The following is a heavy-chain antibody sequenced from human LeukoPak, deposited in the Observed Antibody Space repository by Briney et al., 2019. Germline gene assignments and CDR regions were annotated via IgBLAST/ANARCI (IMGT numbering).Heavy chain of an antibody. D-gene: IGHD3-9*01. CDR1: GGSISSGDYY. V-gene: IGHV4-30-4*01. CDR2: IYHSELT. CDR3: ASSLLRFFDWSDC. Sequence: KASETLSLTCTVSGGSISSGDYYWSWIRQPPGKGLEWIGYIYHSELTYYNSSLESRVTISVDTSKNQFSLMLSSVTAADTAVYCCASSLLRFFDWSDCWGQGTLVTVSS. J-gene: IGHJ4*02.